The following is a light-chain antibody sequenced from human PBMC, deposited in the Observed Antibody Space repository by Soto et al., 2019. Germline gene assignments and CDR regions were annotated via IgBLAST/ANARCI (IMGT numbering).Light chain of an antibody. J-gene: IGKJ5*01. CDR3: QQHGISHIT. Sequence: SQNIHNNHFAWYQHKPGQAPRLLMYDASVRATGVPVRCSGSGSGIDFPLIITRLEPDDFAVDYCQQHGISHITFGQRTRLEIK. CDR1: QNIHNNH. CDR2: DAS. V-gene: IGKV3-20*01.